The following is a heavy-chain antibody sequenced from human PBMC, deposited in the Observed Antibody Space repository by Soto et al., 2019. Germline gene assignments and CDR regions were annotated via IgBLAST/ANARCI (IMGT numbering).Heavy chain of an antibody. J-gene: IGHJ4*02. D-gene: IGHD6-13*01. V-gene: IGHV4-61*01. CDR1: GGSVSSGSYY. CDR2: IYYSGST. CDR3: ARHSGYSSNWYHFDY. Sequence: PSETLSLTCTVSGGSVSSGSYYLSWIRQPPGKGLEWIGYIYYSGSTDYNPSLKSRITISLDTSKNQLSLKLSSLTAADTAVYYCARHSGYSSNWYHFDYWGQGTLVTVSS.